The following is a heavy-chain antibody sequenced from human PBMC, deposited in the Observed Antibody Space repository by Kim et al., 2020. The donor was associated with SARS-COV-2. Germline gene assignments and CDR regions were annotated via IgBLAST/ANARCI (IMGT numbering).Heavy chain of an antibody. CDR2: DDGTT. Sequence: DDGTTEYAAPVKGRFAISRDDSKTTLYLQMNSLKIEDTAVYYCTTGGLGWGQGTLVTVSS. V-gene: IGHV3-15*01. D-gene: IGHD3-16*01. J-gene: IGHJ4*02. CDR3: TTGGLG.